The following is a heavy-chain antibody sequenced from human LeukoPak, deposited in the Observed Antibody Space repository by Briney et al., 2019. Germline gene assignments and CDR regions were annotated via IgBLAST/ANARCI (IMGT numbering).Heavy chain of an antibody. J-gene: IGHJ4*02. Sequence: ASVKVSCKASGYTFTSYGISWVRQAPGQGLEWMGWISAYNGNTNYAQKLQGRVTMTTDTSTSTAYMELRSLRSDDTAVYYCASAAYDFWSGYQNYFDYWGQGALVTVSS. CDR2: ISAYNGNT. CDR1: GYTFTSYG. D-gene: IGHD3-3*01. V-gene: IGHV1-18*01. CDR3: ASAAYDFWSGYQNYFDY.